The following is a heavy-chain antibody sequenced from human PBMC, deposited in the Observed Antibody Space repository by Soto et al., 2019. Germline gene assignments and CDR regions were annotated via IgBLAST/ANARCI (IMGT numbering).Heavy chain of an antibody. CDR1: GGSISSYY. Sequence: PSETLSLTCTVSGGSISSYYWSWIRQPPGKGLEWIGYIYYSGSTNYNPSLESRVTISVDTSKNQFSLKLSSVTAADTAVYYCAGVCSSTSCYRSAAAGPFYYWGQGTLVTVSS. V-gene: IGHV4-59*01. CDR2: IYYSGST. J-gene: IGHJ4*02. CDR3: AGVCSSTSCYRSAAAGPFYY. D-gene: IGHD2-2*01.